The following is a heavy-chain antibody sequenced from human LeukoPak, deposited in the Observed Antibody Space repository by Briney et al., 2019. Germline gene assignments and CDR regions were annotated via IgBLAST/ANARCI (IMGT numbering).Heavy chain of an antibody. Sequence: GGSLRLSCAASGFTFSDYYMSWIRQAPGKGLEWVSYISSSGSTIYYADSVKGRFTISRDNAKNSLYLQMNSLRAEDTAVYYCARDLGGIVVVPAARGIAAAGTFDYWGQGTLVTVPS. CDR2: ISSSGSTI. V-gene: IGHV3-11*01. J-gene: IGHJ4*02. CDR1: GFTFSDYY. CDR3: ARDLGGIVVVPAARGIAAAGTFDY. D-gene: IGHD2-2*01.